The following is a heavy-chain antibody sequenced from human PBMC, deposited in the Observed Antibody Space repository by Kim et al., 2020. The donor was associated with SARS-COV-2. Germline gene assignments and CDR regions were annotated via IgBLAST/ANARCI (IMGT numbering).Heavy chain of an antibody. J-gene: IGHJ4*02. CDR3: ARDSKGYSYGSYYFDY. V-gene: IGHV3-30*07. D-gene: IGHD5-18*01. Sequence: SVKGRFTISRDNSKNTLYLQMNSLRAEDTAVYYCARDSKGYSYGSYYFDYWGQGTLVTVSS.